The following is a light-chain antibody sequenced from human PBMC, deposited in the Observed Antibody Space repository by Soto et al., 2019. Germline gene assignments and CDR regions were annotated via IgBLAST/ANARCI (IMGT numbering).Light chain of an antibody. Sequence: QSVLTQPPSMSAAPGQKITISCSGSSSNIGASYVFWYQQFPGTAPKLLIYDTDKRPSGIPDRFSGSKSGTSATLGITRLRIGDEADYYCGAWDSSLRVVLFGGGTKLTVL. V-gene: IGLV1-51*01. CDR1: SSNIGASY. CDR3: GAWDSSLRVVL. J-gene: IGLJ3*02. CDR2: DTD.